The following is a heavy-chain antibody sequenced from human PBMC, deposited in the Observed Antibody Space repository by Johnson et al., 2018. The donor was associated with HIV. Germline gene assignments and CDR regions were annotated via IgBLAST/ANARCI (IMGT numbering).Heavy chain of an antibody. Sequence: QVQLVESGGGLVQPGGSLRLSCAASGFTFSSYGMQWVRQAPGKGLEWVAVIWYDGSNQYYADSVKGRFTIYRDNFKNTLYLQMNGLRPEDTAVYYCAKVPGGYSGYDTAFDIWGQGTMVIVSS. CDR3: AKVPGGYSGYDTAFDI. V-gene: IGHV3-30*02. J-gene: IGHJ3*02. CDR2: IWYDGSNQ. CDR1: GFTFSSYG. D-gene: IGHD5-12*01.